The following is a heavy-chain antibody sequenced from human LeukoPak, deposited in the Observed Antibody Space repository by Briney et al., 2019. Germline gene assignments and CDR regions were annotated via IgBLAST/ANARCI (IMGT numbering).Heavy chain of an antibody. J-gene: IGHJ4*02. CDR3: ARGTGTTIDY. Sequence: SETLSLTCTVSGGSISSSSYYWGWIRQPPGKGLEWIGYIYYSGNTNYNPSLKSRVTISVDTSKNQFSLKLSSVTAADTAVYYCARGTGTTIDYWGQGTLVTVSS. CDR2: IYYSGNT. CDR1: GGSISSSSYY. V-gene: IGHV4-61*05. D-gene: IGHD1-7*01.